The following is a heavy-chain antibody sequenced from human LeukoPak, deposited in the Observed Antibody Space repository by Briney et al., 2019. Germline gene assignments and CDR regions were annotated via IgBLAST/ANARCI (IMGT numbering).Heavy chain of an antibody. J-gene: IGHJ4*02. CDR1: GFTFSSYA. V-gene: IGHV3-23*01. D-gene: IGHD3-9*01. CDR2: ISGSGGST. CDR3: AKGGNYYDILTGYQTLYYFDY. Sequence: GGSLRLSCAASGFTFSSYAMSWVRQAPGKGLEWVSAISGSGGSTYYADSVKGRFTISRDNSKNTLYLQMNSLRAEDTAVYYCAKGGNYYDILTGYQTLYYFDYWSQGTLVTVSS.